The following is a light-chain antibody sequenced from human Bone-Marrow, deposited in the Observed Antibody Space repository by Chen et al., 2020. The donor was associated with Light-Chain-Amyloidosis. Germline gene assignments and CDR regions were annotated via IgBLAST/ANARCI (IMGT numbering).Light chain of an antibody. Sequence: QSALTQPASLSGSPGQSITLSCTGTSSDVGGDNHVPWYQQHPDKAPKLMIYEVTNRPSWVPDRFSGSKSDNTASLTISGIQTEDEADYFCSSYTITNTLVFGSGTRVTVL. J-gene: IGLJ1*01. CDR2: EVT. V-gene: IGLV2-14*01. CDR1: SSDVGGDNH. CDR3: SSYTITNTLV.